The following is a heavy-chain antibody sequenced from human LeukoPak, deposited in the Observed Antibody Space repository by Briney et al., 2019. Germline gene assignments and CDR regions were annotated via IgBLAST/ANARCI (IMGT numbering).Heavy chain of an antibody. J-gene: IGHJ4*02. V-gene: IGHV3-15*01. D-gene: IGHD3-22*01. Sequence: PGGSLRLSCAASGFTFSNAWMSWVRQAPGKGLEWVGRIKSKTDGGTTDYAAPVKGRFTISRDDSKNTLYLQMNSLKTEDTAVYYCTTDIIRVVVITTEGSWGQGTLVTVSS. CDR3: TTDIIRVVVITTEGS. CDR2: IKSKTDGGTT. CDR1: GFTFSNAW.